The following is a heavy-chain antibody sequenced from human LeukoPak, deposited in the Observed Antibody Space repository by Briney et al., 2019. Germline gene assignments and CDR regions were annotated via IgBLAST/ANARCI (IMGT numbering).Heavy chain of an antibody. V-gene: IGHV4-30-4*01. CDR1: GGSISSGDYY. J-gene: IGHJ4*02. CDR3: ARDTAMVGFDY. D-gene: IGHD5-18*01. CDR2: IYYSGST. Sequence: PSQTLSLTCTVSGGSISSGDYYWRWIRQPPGTGLEWIGYIYYSGSTYYNPSLKSRVTISVDTSKNQFSLKLSSVTAADTAVYYCARDTAMVGFDYWGQGTLVTVSS.